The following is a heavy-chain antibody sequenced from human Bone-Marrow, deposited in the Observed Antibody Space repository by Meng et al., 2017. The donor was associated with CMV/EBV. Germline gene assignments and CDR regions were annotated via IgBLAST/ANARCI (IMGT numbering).Heavy chain of an antibody. V-gene: IGHV1-69*04. CDR3: ASPEGGDAFDI. Sequence: SVKVSCKASGGTFSSYAISWVRQAPGQGLEWMGRIIPILGIANYAQKFQGRVTITADKSTSTAYMELSSLRSEDTAVYYCASPEGGDAFDIWGQGTMVTVSS. CDR1: GGTFSSYA. CDR2: IIPILGIA. J-gene: IGHJ3*02. D-gene: IGHD3-16*01.